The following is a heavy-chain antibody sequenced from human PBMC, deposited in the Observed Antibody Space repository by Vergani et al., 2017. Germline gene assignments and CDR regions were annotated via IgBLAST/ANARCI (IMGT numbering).Heavy chain of an antibody. J-gene: IGHJ4*02. CDR3: VSSRLPSFEY. V-gene: IGHV1-46*03. CDR2: INPLGGRA. CDR1: GYTYRSYY. Sequence: QVKVVQSGAEVKAPGASEKVSCEASGYTYRSYYVNWVRQAPGQGLEWMGVINPLGGRATYSQKFQGRVSVIGDSATTGATSASMVYMDLTSLTPDDTAVXFCVSSRLPSFEYWGQGTLVTVSS.